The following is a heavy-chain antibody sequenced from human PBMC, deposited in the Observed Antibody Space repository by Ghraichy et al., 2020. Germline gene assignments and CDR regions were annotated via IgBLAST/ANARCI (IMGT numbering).Heavy chain of an antibody. J-gene: IGHJ4*02. V-gene: IGHV1-69*13. CDR2: IIPIFGTA. CDR3: AREKDGYNYSIFDY. D-gene: IGHD5-24*01. Sequence: SVKVSCKASGGTFSSYAISWVRQAPGQGLEWMGGIIPIFGTANYAQKFQGRVTITADESTSTAYMELSSLRSEDTAVYYCAREKDGYNYSIFDYWGQGTLVTVSS. CDR1: GGTFSSYA.